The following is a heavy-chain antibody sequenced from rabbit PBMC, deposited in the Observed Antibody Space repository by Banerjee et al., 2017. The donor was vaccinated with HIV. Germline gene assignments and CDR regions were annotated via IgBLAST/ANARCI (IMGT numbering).Heavy chain of an antibody. V-gene: IGHV1S40*01. J-gene: IGHJ2*01. CDR2: IAAGSSGST. Sequence: QSLEESGGDLVKPGASLTLTCTASGIDFSSSYYMCWVRQAPGKGLEWIACIAAGSSGSTYYTTWAKGRFTISKTSSTTVTLQMTSLTAADTATYFCARRNTDGDGDDAFDPWGPGTLVTVS. D-gene: IGHD2-1*01. CDR3: ARRNTDGDGDDAFDP. CDR1: GIDFSSSYY.